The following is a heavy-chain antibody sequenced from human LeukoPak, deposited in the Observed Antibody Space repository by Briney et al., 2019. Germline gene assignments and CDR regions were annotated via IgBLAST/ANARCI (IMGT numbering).Heavy chain of an antibody. V-gene: IGHV4-59*11. D-gene: IGHD3-22*01. J-gene: IGHJ4*02. CDR2: IYYSGST. Sequence: SETLSLTCTVSGGSISSHYWSWIRQPPGKGLEWIGYIYYSGSTNYNPSLKSRVTISVDTSKNQFSLKLSSVTAADTAVYYCAGEGYYYDSSGYWRDYYFDYWGQGTLVTVSS. CDR3: AGEGYYYDSSGYWRDYYFDY. CDR1: GGSISSHY.